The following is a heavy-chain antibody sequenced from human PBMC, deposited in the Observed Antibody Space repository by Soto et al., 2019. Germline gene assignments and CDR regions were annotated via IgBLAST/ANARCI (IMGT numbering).Heavy chain of an antibody. J-gene: IGHJ3*02. D-gene: IGHD6-13*01. CDR2: INPYNGGT. CDR1: GYTFSGYY. Sequence: QVQVVQSGAGVKKPGASVRVSCKTSGYTFSGYYLHWVRQAPGQGLEWMGWINPYNGGTNYAQKFQGRVTMTRDTSISTAYMELSSLTSDDTALYYCARGARRDGSSWTPDAFDIWGQGTMVTVSS. CDR3: ARGARRDGSSWTPDAFDI. V-gene: IGHV1-2*02.